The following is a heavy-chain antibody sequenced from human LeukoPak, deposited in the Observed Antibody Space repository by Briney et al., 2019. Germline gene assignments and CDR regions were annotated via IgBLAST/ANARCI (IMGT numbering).Heavy chain of an antibody. Sequence: PGRSLRLSCAASGFTFSSYGMHWVRQAPGKGLEWVAVIWYDGGNKYYADSVKGRFTISRDNSKNTLYLQMNSLRAEDTAVYYCAREGIAVRTSNWFDPWGQGTLVTVSS. CDR1: GFTFSSYG. J-gene: IGHJ5*02. CDR2: IWYDGGNK. CDR3: AREGIAVRTSNWFDP. V-gene: IGHV3-33*01. D-gene: IGHD6-19*01.